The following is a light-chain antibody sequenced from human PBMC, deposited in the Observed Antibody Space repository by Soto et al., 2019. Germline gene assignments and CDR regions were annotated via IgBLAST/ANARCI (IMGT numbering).Light chain of an antibody. CDR2: DAS. CDR3: QQHANWPLT. CDR1: QSVNNY. J-gene: IGKJ4*01. V-gene: IGKV3-11*01. Sequence: EIVLTQSPATLSLSPGERATLSFRASQSVNNYLFWFQQKPGQAPRLLMYDASNRAAGIPARFSGSGSGTDFTLTISSLEPEDFTFYYCQQHANWPLTFGGGTKVDIK.